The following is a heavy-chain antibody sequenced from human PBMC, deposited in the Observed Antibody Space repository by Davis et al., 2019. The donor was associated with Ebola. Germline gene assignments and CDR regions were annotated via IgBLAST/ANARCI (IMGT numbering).Heavy chain of an antibody. CDR1: GFTFSSYW. D-gene: IGHD3-22*01. CDR3: ARDLMIVVVITEGAFDI. Sequence: GESLKISCAASGFTFSSYWMSWVRQAPGKGLEWVGNIKEDGSEKYYVDSVQGRFTISRDNAKNSLYLQMNSLRAEDTAVYYCARDLMIVVVITEGAFDIWGQGTMVTVSS. CDR2: IKEDGSEK. J-gene: IGHJ3*02. V-gene: IGHV3-7*01.